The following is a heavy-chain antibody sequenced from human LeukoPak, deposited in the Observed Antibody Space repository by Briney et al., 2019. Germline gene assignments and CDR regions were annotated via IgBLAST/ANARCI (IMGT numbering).Heavy chain of an antibody. Sequence: GGSLRLSCAASGFTFSNYWMHWVRQAPGKGLVWVSRINSDGINTSYADSVKGRFTISRDNAKNTLNLQMNSLRAEDTAVYYCATSSNLSPYGSGYRTNYYYYYMDVWGKGTTVTVSS. J-gene: IGHJ6*03. V-gene: IGHV3-74*01. D-gene: IGHD3-10*01. CDR2: INSDGINT. CDR1: GFTFSNYW. CDR3: ATSSNLSPYGSGYRTNYYYYYMDV.